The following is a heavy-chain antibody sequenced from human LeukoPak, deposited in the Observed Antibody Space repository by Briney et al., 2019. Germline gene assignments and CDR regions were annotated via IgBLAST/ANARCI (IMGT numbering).Heavy chain of an antibody. CDR2: IYYSGST. V-gene: IGHV4-59*12. CDR3: ARASGYSYGYGSFDY. D-gene: IGHD5-18*01. Sequence: SETLSLTCTVSGGSISSYYWSWIRQPPGKGLEWIGYIYYSGSTNYNPSLKSRVTISVDTSKNQFPLKLSSVTAADTAVYYCARASGYSYGYGSFDYWGQGTLVTVSS. CDR1: GGSISSYY. J-gene: IGHJ4*02.